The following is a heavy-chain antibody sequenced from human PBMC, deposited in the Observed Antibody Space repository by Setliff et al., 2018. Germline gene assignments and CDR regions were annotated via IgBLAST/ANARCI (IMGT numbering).Heavy chain of an antibody. D-gene: IGHD3-10*01. J-gene: IGHJ4*02. Sequence: ASVKVSCKVSGYTLTESSMHWVRQAPGKGLEWMGGFDPEDGETIYAQKFQGRVTMTEDTSTDTAYMELSSLRSEDTAVYYCATQITMVRGVTDSHFDYWGQGTLVTVSS. CDR3: ATQITMVRGVTDSHFDY. CDR1: GYTLTESS. CDR2: FDPEDGET. V-gene: IGHV1-24*01.